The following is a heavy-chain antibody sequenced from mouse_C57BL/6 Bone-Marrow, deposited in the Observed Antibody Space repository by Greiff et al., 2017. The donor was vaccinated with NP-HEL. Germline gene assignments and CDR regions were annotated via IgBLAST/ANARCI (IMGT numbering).Heavy chain of an antibody. CDR2: IRSKSNNYAT. J-gene: IGHJ2*01. D-gene: IGHD2-3*01. Sequence: EVKLMESGGGLVQPKGSLKLSCAASGFSFNTYAMTWVRQAPGKGLEWVARIRSKSNNYATYYADSLKDRFTISRDDSESMLYLQMNNLKTEDTAMYYCVRQGYDGYYLDYWGQGTTLTGSS. CDR1: GFSFNTYA. V-gene: IGHV10-1*01. CDR3: VRQGYDGYYLDY.